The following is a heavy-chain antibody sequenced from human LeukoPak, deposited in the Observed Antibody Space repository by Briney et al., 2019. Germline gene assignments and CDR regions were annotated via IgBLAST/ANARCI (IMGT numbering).Heavy chain of an antibody. V-gene: IGHV4-59*01. D-gene: IGHD2-15*01. CDR2: IYQTTT. CDR1: GDSMSSYF. CDR3: AKGGGLVGGWFDP. Sequence: SETLSLTCTVSGDSMSSYFWTWVRQFPGKGLEWVGYIYQTTTTYNPSLKGRVAISADMSQNQLSLKVTSVTAADTAVYYCAKGGGLVGGWFDPWGQGTLVTVSS. J-gene: IGHJ5*02.